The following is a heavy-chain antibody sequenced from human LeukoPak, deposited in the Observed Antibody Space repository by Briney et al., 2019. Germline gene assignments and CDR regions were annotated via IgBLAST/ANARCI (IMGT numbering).Heavy chain of an antibody. Sequence: PGGSLRLSCAASGFTFDDYAMHWVRQAPGKGLEWVSGISWNSGSIGYADSVKGRFTISRDNAKNSLYLQMNSLRAEDTALYYCAKDHLILGAVAGLFDYWGQGTLVTVSS. CDR1: GFTFDDYA. D-gene: IGHD6-19*01. V-gene: IGHV3-9*01. J-gene: IGHJ4*02. CDR2: ISWNSGSI. CDR3: AKDHLILGAVAGLFDY.